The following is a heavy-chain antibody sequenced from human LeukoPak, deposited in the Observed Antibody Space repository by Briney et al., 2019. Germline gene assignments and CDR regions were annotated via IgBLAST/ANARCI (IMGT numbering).Heavy chain of an antibody. J-gene: IGHJ4*02. CDR1: GLTVSSNY. D-gene: IGHD7-27*01. CDR3: ARANWGHPMYYFDY. Sequence: GGSLRLSCAASGLTVSSNYMSWVRQAPGKGLEWVSIIYSGGSTYYADSVKGRFTISRDNSKNTLYLQMNSLRAEDTAVYYCARANWGHPMYYFDYWGQGTLVTVSS. CDR2: IYSGGST. V-gene: IGHV3-66*01.